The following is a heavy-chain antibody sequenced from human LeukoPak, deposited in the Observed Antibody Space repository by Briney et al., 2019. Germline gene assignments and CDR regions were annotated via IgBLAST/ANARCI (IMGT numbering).Heavy chain of an antibody. D-gene: IGHD2-2*01. Sequence: SETLSLTCAVYGGSFSGYYWSWIRQPPGKGLEWIGEINHSGSTNYNPSLKSRVTISVDMTKNQFSLKLSSVTAADTAVYYCASHYCSSTSCYFSGWGQGTLVTVSS. CDR3: ASHYCSSTSCYFSG. CDR2: INHSGST. V-gene: IGHV4-34*01. CDR1: GGSFSGYY. J-gene: IGHJ4*02.